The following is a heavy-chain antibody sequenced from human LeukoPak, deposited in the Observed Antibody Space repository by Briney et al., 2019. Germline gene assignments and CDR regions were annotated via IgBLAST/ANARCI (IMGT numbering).Heavy chain of an antibody. CDR1: GGSISSYY. D-gene: IGHD3-9*01. CDR2: IYYSGST. CDR3: ARDPGYDDILTGPYYYGMDV. Sequence: SETLSLTCTVSGGSISSYYWSWIRQPPGKGLEWIGYIYYSGSTNYNPSLKSRVTISVDTSKNQFSLKLSSVTAADTAVYYCARDPGYDDILTGPYYYGMDVWGQGTTVTVSS. V-gene: IGHV4-59*01. J-gene: IGHJ6*02.